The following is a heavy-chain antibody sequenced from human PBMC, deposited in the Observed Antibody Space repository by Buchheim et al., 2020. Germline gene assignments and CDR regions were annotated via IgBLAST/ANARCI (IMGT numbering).Heavy chain of an antibody. V-gene: IGHV4-30-4*07. CDR2: IYYSGST. J-gene: IGHJ6*02. CDR3: ARRSGGSWGNDYYYYGMDV. CDR1: GGSISSGGYS. D-gene: IGHD2-15*01. Sequence: QVQLQESGPGLVKPSQTLSLTCAVSGGSISSGGYSWSWIRQPPGKGLEWIGYIYYSGSTYYNPSLKSRVTISVDTSKNQFSLKLSSVTAADTAVHYCARRSGGSWGNDYYYYGMDVWGQGTT.